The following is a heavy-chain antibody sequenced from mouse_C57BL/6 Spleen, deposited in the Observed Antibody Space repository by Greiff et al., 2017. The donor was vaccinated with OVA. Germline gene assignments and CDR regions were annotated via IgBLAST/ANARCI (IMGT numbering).Heavy chain of an antibody. Sequence: VMLVESGPELVKPGASVKISCKASGYAFSSSWMNWVKQRPGKGLEWIGRIYPGDGDTNYNGKFKGKATLTADKSSSTAYMQLSSLTSEDSAVYFCARHSNYMYYFDYWGQGTTLTVSS. CDR3: ARHSNYMYYFDY. CDR1: GYAFSSSW. D-gene: IGHD2-5*01. V-gene: IGHV1-82*01. J-gene: IGHJ2*01. CDR2: IYPGDGDT.